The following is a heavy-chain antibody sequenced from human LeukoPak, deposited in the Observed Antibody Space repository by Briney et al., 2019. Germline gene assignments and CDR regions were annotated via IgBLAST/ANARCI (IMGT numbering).Heavy chain of an antibody. CDR2: ICGRGNT. D-gene: IGHD3-16*01. CDR3: RRGIGGVSPSDY. Sequence: GGSLRLSCAASVFAVSGNYMAWVRQAPGKGLEWVSLICGRGNTYYADSVKGRFTISRDIPKNTVYLQMNSLKAEDTAVYYCRRGIGGVSPSDYWGQGTLVTVCS. CDR1: VFAVSGNY. J-gene: IGHJ4*02. V-gene: IGHV3-53*01.